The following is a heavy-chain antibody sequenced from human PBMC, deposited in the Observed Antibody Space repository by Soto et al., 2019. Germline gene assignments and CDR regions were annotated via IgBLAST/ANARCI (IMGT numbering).Heavy chain of an antibody. D-gene: IGHD3-10*01. J-gene: IGHJ4*02. CDR2: IKQDGSEK. V-gene: IGHV3-7*03. CDR1: GFTFSSYW. Sequence: EVQLVESGGGLVQPGGSLRLSCAASGFTFSSYWMSWVRQAPGKGLEWVANIKQDGSEKYYVDSVKGRFTISRDNAKNSLYLQMNSLRGEDTAGYYCAGDGRGFGGGSDYWGQGTLVTVSS. CDR3: AGDGRGFGGGSDY.